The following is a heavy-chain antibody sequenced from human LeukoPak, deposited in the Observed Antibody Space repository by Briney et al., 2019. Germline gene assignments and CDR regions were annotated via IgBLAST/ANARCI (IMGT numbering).Heavy chain of an antibody. CDR1: GFTFSSYW. J-gene: IGHJ6*03. V-gene: IGHV3-7*01. D-gene: IGHD3-10*01. CDR2: IKQDGSEK. Sequence: SGGSLRLSCAASGFTFSSYWMSWVRQAPGKGLEWVANIKQDGSEKYYVDSVKGRFTISRDNAKNSLYLQMNSLRAEDTAVYYCARDRYYGSGSYYTYYYYMDVWGKGTTVTISS. CDR3: ARDRYYGSGSYYTYYYYMDV.